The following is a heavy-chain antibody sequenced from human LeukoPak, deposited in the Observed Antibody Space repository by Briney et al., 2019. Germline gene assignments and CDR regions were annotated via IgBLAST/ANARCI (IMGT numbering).Heavy chain of an antibody. D-gene: IGHD2-15*01. V-gene: IGHV1-24*01. J-gene: IGHJ6*02. CDR1: GYTLTELS. CDR2: FNPEDGET. Sequence: ASVKVSCTVSGYTLTELSMHWVRQAPGKGLERLGGFNPEDGETIYAQEFQGRVTMTDDTSTDTACMELSRLRSEDTAVYYCATSGYCSGGSCYYYGMDVWGQGTTVTVSS. CDR3: ATSGYCSGGSCYYYGMDV.